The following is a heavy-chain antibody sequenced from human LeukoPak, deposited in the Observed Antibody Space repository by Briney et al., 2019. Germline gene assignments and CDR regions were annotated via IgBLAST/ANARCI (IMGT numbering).Heavy chain of an antibody. CDR1: GFTFSSYS. J-gene: IGHJ4*02. Sequence: GGSLRLSCAASGFTFSSYSMNWVRQAPGKGLEWVSSISSSSSYICYADSVKGRFTISRDNAKNSLYLQMNSLRAEDTAVYYCARVGSGLTPLDYWGQGTLVTVSS. V-gene: IGHV3-21*01. D-gene: IGHD6-19*01. CDR2: ISSSSSYI. CDR3: ARVGSGLTPLDY.